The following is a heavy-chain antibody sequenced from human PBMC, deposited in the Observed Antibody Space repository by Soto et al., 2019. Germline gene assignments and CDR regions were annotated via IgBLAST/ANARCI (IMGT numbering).Heavy chain of an antibody. J-gene: IGHJ5*02. CDR2: ISYDGSNK. CDR1: GFTFSSYA. V-gene: IGHV3-30-3*01. Sequence: GGSLRLSCAASGFTFSSYAMHWVRQAPGKGLEWVAVISYDGSNKYYADSVKGRFTISRDNSKNTLYLQMNSLRAEDTAVYYCARDAWGSSWYGWFDPWGQGTLVTVSS. D-gene: IGHD6-13*01. CDR3: ARDAWGSSWYGWFDP.